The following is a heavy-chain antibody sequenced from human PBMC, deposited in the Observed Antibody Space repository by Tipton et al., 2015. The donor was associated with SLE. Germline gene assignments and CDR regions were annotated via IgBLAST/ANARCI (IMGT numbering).Heavy chain of an antibody. CDR2: ISDGGGT. CDR3: ARGMLTWRGAILGVDV. D-gene: IGHD2-8*01. CDR1: GGSISSNY. V-gene: IGHV4-59*08. J-gene: IGHJ6*02. Sequence: LRLSCSVSGGSISSNYWIWIRQPPGKGLEWIGYISDGGGTNYNPSLKSRVTMSVDPAKNQFSLKLTSVTAADTAVYYCARGMLTWRGAILGVDVWGQGTTVNVSS.